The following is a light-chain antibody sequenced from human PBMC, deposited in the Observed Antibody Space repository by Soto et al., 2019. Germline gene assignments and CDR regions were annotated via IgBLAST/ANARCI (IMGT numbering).Light chain of an antibody. J-gene: IGKJ5*01. V-gene: IGKV3-20*01. CDR1: QRVSSGY. CDR2: GAS. Sequence: EIVLTHSPSTLSLSPGSRATLSCRASQRVSSGYLAWYQQKPGQAPRLLIYGASNRATDIPDRLSGRGSGTDFTLTISRLETEDFAVYYCQQYGSSPHSSTFGQGTRLEIK. CDR3: QQYGSSPHSST.